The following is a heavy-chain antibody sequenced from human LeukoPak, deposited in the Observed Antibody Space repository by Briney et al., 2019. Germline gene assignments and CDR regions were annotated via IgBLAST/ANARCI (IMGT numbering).Heavy chain of an antibody. D-gene: IGHD2-15*01. CDR3: ATDPVGYCNADGCYSVDY. J-gene: IGHJ4*02. V-gene: IGHV1-69*06. CDR1: GGTFSSYA. CDR2: IIPIFGTA. Sequence: ASVKVSCKASGGTFSSYAISWVRQAPGQGLEWMGGIIPIFGTANYAQKFQGRLTMTEDTSTHTAYMELSSLRSDDTAVYYCATDPVGYCNADGCYSVDYWGQGTLVTVSS.